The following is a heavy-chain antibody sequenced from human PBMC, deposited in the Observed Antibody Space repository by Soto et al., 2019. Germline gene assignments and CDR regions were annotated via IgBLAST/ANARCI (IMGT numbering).Heavy chain of an antibody. CDR2: ISYDGSNK. Sequence: PGGSLRLSCAASGFTFSSYGMHWVRQAPGKGLEWVAVISYDGSNKYYADSVKGRFTISRDNSKNTLYLQMNSLRAEDTAVYYCAKDRDSVGAQPPTWFDPWGQGTLVTVSS. D-gene: IGHD1-26*01. CDR1: GFTFSSYG. J-gene: IGHJ5*02. V-gene: IGHV3-30*18. CDR3: AKDRDSVGAQPPTWFDP.